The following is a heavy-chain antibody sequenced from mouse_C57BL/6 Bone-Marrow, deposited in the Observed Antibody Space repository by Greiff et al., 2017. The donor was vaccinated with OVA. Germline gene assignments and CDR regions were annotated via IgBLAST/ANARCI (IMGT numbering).Heavy chain of an antibody. J-gene: IGHJ1*03. D-gene: IGHD2-1*01. CDR1: GFTFSDYY. V-gene: IGHV5-16*01. CDR2: INYDGSST. CDR3: ARENYGNYYWYFDV. Sequence: DVQLVESEGGLVQPGSSMKLSCTASGFTFSDYYMAWVRQVPEKGLEWVANINYDGSSTYYLDSLKSRFIISRDNAKNILYLQMSSLKSEDTATYYCARENYGNYYWYFDVWGTGTTVTVSS.